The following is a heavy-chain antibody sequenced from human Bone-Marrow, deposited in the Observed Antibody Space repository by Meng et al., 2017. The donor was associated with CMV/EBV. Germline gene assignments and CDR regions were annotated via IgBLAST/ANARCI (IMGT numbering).Heavy chain of an antibody. Sequence: ASVKVSCKASGYTFTSYYMHWVRQAPGQGLEWMGIINPSGGSTSYAQKFQGRVTMTRDTSTSTVYMELSSLRSEDTAVYCCARGSVVVPAAILNAFDIWGQGTMVTVSS. CDR1: GYTFTSYY. CDR2: INPSGGST. J-gene: IGHJ3*02. CDR3: ARGSVVVPAAILNAFDI. V-gene: IGHV1-46*01. D-gene: IGHD2-2*01.